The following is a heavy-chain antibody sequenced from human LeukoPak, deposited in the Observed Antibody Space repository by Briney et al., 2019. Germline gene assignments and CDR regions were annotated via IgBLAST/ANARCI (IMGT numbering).Heavy chain of an antibody. CDR3: ARLYGDYGSDDDY. V-gene: IGHV4-39*07. CDR1: GGSISSSSYY. D-gene: IGHD4-17*01. Sequence: PSETLSLTCTVSGGSISSSSYYWGWIRQPPGKGLEWIGSIYYSGSTYYNPSLKSRVTISVDTSKNQFSLKLSSVTAADTAVYYCARLYGDYGSDDDYWGQGTLVTVSS. J-gene: IGHJ4*02. CDR2: IYYSGST.